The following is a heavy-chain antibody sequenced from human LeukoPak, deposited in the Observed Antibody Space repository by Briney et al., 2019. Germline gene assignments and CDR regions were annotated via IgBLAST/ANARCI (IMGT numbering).Heavy chain of an antibody. D-gene: IGHD3-22*01. J-gene: IGHJ4*02. Sequence: GRSLRLSCAASGFTVSSNYMSWVRQAPGKGLEWVSVIYSGGSTYYADSVKGRFTISRDNSKNTLYLQMNSLRAEDTAVYYCAGRKTYYDSSGYSTNDDYWGQGTLVTASS. CDR3: AGRKTYYDSSGYSTNDDY. CDR1: GFTVSSNY. CDR2: IYSGGST. V-gene: IGHV3-53*01.